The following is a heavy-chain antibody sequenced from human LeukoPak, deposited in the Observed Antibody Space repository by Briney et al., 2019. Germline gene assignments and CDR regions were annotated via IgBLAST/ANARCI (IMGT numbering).Heavy chain of an antibody. CDR1: GGSISSSNW. CDR2: IYHSGST. J-gene: IGHJ4*02. Sequence: SETLYLTCAVSGGSISSSNWWSWVRQPPGKGLEWIGEIYHSGSTNYNPSLKSRVTISVDKSKNQFSLKLSSVTAADTAVYYCASRLNDSSSWPFDYWGQGTLATVSS. V-gene: IGHV4-4*02. D-gene: IGHD6-13*01. CDR3: ASRLNDSSSWPFDY.